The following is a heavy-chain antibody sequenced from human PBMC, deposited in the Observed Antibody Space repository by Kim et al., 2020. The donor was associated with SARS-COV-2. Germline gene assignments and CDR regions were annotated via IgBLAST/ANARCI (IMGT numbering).Heavy chain of an antibody. J-gene: IGHJ5*02. CDR3: ASTKLDP. Sequence: GGSLRLSCATSGFIFSNYAMTWVRQAPGKGLEWVSAISGSGDRTYYADSVKGRFTISRDNFKNTLYLQMNSLRAEDTAVYYCASTKLDPWGQGTLVTVSS. V-gene: IGHV3-23*01. CDR1: GFIFSNYA. CDR2: ISGSGDRT.